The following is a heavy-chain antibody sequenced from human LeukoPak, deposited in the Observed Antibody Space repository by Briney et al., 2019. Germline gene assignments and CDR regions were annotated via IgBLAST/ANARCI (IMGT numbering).Heavy chain of an antibody. Sequence: GGSLRLSCAASGFTLSRYAMNWVRQVPGKGLEWVSSINNYGGSRNYADSVKGRFTISRDNSKNTLYLQMNSLRAEDTAIYYCAKGGRECTSTTCYTLYSWFDPWGQGTLVTVSS. CDR2: INNYGGSR. D-gene: IGHD2-2*02. V-gene: IGHV3-23*01. CDR3: AKGGRECTSTTCYTLYSWFDP. J-gene: IGHJ5*02. CDR1: GFTLSRYA.